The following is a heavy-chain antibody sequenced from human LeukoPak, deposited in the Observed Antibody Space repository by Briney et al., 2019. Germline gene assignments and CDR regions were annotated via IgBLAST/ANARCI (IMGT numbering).Heavy chain of an antibody. CDR1: GFTVSSNY. CDR3: ARVLGTTLFDY. V-gene: IGHV3-53*01. D-gene: IGHD1-7*01. Sequence: GGSLRLSCAASGFTVSSNYMSWVRQAPGKGLEWVSIIYSGGNTYYANSVKGRFTISRDNSKNTLYLQMNSLRAEDTAVYYCARVLGTTLFDYWGQGTLVTVSS. CDR2: IYSGGNT. J-gene: IGHJ4*02.